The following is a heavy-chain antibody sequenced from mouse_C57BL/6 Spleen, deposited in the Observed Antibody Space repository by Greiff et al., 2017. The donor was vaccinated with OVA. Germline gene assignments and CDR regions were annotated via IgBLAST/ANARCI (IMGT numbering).Heavy chain of an antibody. Sequence: EVKLVESGPGLVKPSQSLSLTCSVTGYSITSGYYWNWIRQFPGNKLEWMGYISYDGSNNYNPSLKNRISITRDTSKNQFFLKLNSVTTEDTATYYCARELTGTGWYFDVWGTGTTVTVSS. CDR3: ARELTGTGWYFDV. CDR1: GYSITSGYY. CDR2: ISYDGSN. V-gene: IGHV3-6*01. J-gene: IGHJ1*03. D-gene: IGHD4-1*01.